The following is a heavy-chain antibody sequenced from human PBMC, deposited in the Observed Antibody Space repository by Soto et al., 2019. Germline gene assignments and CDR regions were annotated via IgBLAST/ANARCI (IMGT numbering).Heavy chain of an antibody. CDR1: AASFSKYY. J-gene: IGHJ4*02. Sequence: SETLSLTCTVSAASFSKYYWTWIRQPPGKGLEWIGYIYFNGNTKYNPSLEGRLTISIDTSKKEFSLELTSVTAADAAVYYCASVTFGGIVLAHWGQGTLVTVS. CDR3: ASVTFGGIVLAH. D-gene: IGHD3-16*01. V-gene: IGHV4-59*01. CDR2: IYFNGNT.